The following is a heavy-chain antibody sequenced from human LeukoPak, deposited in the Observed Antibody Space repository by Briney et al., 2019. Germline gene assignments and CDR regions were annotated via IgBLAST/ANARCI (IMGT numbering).Heavy chain of an antibody. Sequence: GGALRLSCVASGFTSYTYAMSWVRQAPGKGLEWVSTTGGGGGSTYYADSVKGRFTVSRDNSKNTLYLQLNSLRAEDTAVYYCARVIKRWSELDCWGQGTLVTVSS. CDR3: ARVIKRWSELDC. V-gene: IGHV3-23*01. D-gene: IGHD1-1*01. CDR2: TGGGGGST. J-gene: IGHJ4*02. CDR1: GFTSYTYA.